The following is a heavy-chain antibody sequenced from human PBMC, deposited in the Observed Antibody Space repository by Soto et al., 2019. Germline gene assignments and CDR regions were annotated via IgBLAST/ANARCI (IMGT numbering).Heavy chain of an antibody. CDR1: GYSFTSYW. V-gene: IGHV5-51*01. Sequence: PGESLKISCKGSGYSFTSYWIAWVRQMPGKGLEWMGIIYPGDSDTRYSPSFHGQVTISADNYFTTAYLQWNSLRASDTAMYYCARTSWNDGYYYHGMDVWGQGTAVTVSS. CDR2: IYPGDSDT. CDR3: ARTSWNDGYYYHGMDV. J-gene: IGHJ6*02. D-gene: IGHD1-1*01.